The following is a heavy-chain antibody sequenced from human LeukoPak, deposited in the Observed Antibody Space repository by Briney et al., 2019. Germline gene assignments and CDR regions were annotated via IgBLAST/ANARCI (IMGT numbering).Heavy chain of an antibody. CDR3: AISQGTYYYDSSGPITTYRSLDY. Sequence: ASVKVSCNASGGTFSSYAISWVRQVPGQGLEWMGGIIPIFGTANYAQKFQGRVTITTDESTSTAYMELSSLRSEDTAVYYCAISQGTYYYDSSGPITTYRSLDYWGQGTLVTVSS. D-gene: IGHD3-22*01. J-gene: IGHJ4*02. V-gene: IGHV1-69*05. CDR1: GGTFSSYA. CDR2: IIPIFGTA.